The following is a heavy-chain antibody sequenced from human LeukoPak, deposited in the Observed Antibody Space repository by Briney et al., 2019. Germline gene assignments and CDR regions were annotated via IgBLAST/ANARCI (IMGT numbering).Heavy chain of an antibody. D-gene: IGHD3-10*01. J-gene: IGHJ4*02. CDR1: GFTVSSNY. Sequence: GGSLRLSCAASGFTVSSNYMSWVRQAPGKGLEWVAVTSSDLNVKLCADSVKGRFTISRDNSRSTLYLQMNSLRPEDTAIYYCAREGYYGSGSPPSLYFDYWGQGTLVTVSS. CDR2: TSSDLNVK. CDR3: AREGYYGSGSPPSLYFDY. V-gene: IGHV3-30*03.